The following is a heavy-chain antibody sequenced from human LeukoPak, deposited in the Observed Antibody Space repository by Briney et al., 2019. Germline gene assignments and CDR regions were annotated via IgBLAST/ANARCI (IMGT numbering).Heavy chain of an antibody. CDR3: ARGVYGTTATFEF. J-gene: IGHJ4*02. CDR2: IDHSGTA. D-gene: IGHD1-7*01. CDR1: GGSFSGHY. Sequence: PETLSLTCAVSGGSFSGHYCSWIRQAPGKGLEWIGEIDHSGTADSNPSLKRRVTISVDTSKNEFSLRLNSVTAADTAVYYCARGVYGTTATFEFWGQGTLVTVSS. V-gene: IGHV4-34*01.